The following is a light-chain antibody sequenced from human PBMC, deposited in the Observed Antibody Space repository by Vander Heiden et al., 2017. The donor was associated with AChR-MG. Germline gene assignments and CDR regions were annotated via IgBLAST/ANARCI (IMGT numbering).Light chain of an antibody. CDR2: QDS. J-gene: IGLJ2*01. CDR1: KLGDKY. Sequence: SYELTQPPSVSVSPGQTASITCSGAKLGDKYACWYQQKPGQSPVLVIYQDSKRPSGIPERFSGSNSGNTATLTISGTQAMDEADYYCQAWDSSTEGVFGGGTKLTVL. V-gene: IGLV3-1*01. CDR3: QAWDSSTEGV.